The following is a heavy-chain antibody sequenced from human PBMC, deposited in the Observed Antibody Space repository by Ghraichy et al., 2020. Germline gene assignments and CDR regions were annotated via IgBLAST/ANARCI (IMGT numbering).Heavy chain of an antibody. CDR3: TTDSRPDYYDSSGYL. D-gene: IGHD3-22*01. J-gene: IGHJ4*02. CDR2: IKSKTDGGTI. CDR1: GFTFSNNW. V-gene: IGHV3-15*01. Sequence: GGSLRLSCAASGFTFSNNWMSWVRQAPGRGLEWVGRIKSKTDGGTIEYAAPVKGRFTISRDDSKNTLYLQMNSLKTEDTAVYYCTTDSRPDYYDSSGYLWGKGTLVTVS.